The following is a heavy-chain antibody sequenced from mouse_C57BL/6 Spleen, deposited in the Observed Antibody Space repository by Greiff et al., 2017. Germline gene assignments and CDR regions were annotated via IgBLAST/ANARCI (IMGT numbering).Heavy chain of an antibody. D-gene: IGHD1-1*01. CDR2: ILPSSGST. CDR3: ARPRTDPEAMDY. CDR1: GYTFTGYW. V-gene: IGHV1-9*01. J-gene: IGHJ4*01. Sequence: QVQLQQPGAELMKPGASVKLSCKASGYTFTGYWIEWVKQRPGHGLEWIGEILPSSGSTNYNAKFKGKAIFTADTASNTAYMQLSSLTTEDSAILYCARPRTDPEAMDYWGQGTSVTVSA.